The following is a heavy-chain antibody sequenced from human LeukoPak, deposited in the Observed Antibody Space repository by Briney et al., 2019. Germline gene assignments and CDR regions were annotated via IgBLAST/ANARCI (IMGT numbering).Heavy chain of an antibody. Sequence: SETLSLTCTVSGGSMSNSYWSWIRQPPGKGLVWIGSIHYSGSTNYNPSLESRVTISLDMSKNQFSLRLSSVTAADTAVYYCAKDRVPGGYWGQGTLVTVSS. CDR2: IHYSGST. D-gene: IGHD2-2*01. CDR3: AKDRVPGGY. V-gene: IGHV4-59*01. CDR1: GGSMSNSY. J-gene: IGHJ4*02.